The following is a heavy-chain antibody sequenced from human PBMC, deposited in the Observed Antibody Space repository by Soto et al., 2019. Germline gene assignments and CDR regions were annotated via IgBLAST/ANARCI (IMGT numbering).Heavy chain of an antibody. CDR1: GGSISSYY. J-gene: IGHJ2*01. V-gene: IGHV4-59*01. Sequence: SETLSLTCTVSGGSISSYYWSWIRQPPGKGLEWIGYIYYTGSPNYTPSLESRVTISEDTSKTHFSLKLRPVTAADTAIYSCACGRDDYTGWSFDLWGRGTLVTVPQ. CDR3: ACGRDDYTGWSFDL. D-gene: IGHD4-4*01. CDR2: IYYTGSP.